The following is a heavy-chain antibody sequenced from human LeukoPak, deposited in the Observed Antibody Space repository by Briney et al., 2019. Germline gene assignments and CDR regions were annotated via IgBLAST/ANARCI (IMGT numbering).Heavy chain of an antibody. V-gene: IGHV3-7*01. CDR3: ARDTRRYYDFWSGYSYNWFDP. CDR2: IKQDGSEK. CDR1: GFTFSSYW. Sequence: GGSPRLSCAASGFTFSSYWMSWVRQAPGKGLEWVANIKQDGSEKYYVDSVKGRFTISRDNAKNSLYLQMNSLRAEDTAVYYCARDTRRYYDFWSGYSYNWFDPWGQGTLVTVSS. J-gene: IGHJ5*02. D-gene: IGHD3-3*01.